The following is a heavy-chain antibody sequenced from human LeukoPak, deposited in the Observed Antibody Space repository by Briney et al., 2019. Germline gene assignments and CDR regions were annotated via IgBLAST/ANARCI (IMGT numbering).Heavy chain of an antibody. Sequence: GRSLRLSCATSGFTFHDYSMHWVRQVPGKGPEWVSGITWNSGRIGYADPVKGRFTISRDNAKNSLYLQMNSLRAEDTALYYCAKDIEGAGTYYPRSGMDVWGQGTTVTVSS. CDR3: AKDIEGAGTYYPRSGMDV. J-gene: IGHJ6*02. V-gene: IGHV3-9*01. CDR1: GFTFHDYS. CDR2: ITWNSGRI. D-gene: IGHD3-10*01.